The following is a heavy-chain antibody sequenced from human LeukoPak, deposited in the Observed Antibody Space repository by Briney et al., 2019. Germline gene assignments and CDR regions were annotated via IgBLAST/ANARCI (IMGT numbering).Heavy chain of an antibody. Sequence: QSGGSLRLSCAASGFTFSSYEMNWVRQAPGKGLEWVSYISSSGSTIYYADSVKGRFTISRDNAKNPLYLQMNSLRAEDTAVYYCARDAPLMTTVTYFDYWGQGTLVTVSS. J-gene: IGHJ4*02. CDR3: ARDAPLMTTVTYFDY. D-gene: IGHD4-17*01. CDR1: GFTFSSYE. CDR2: ISSSGSTI. V-gene: IGHV3-48*03.